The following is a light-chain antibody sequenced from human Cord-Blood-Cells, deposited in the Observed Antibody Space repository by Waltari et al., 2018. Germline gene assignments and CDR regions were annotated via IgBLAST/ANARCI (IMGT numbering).Light chain of an antibody. Sequence: QSALTQPASVSGSPGQSITISCPGTSSDVGSYNLVSWYQQHPGKAPKLMIYEGSKRPSGVAKRVSGSKSGNTASLTISGLQAEDEADYYCCSYAGSSTFVVFGGGTKLTVL. CDR2: EGS. V-gene: IGLV2-23*03. CDR3: CSYAGSSTFVV. J-gene: IGLJ2*01. CDR1: SSDVGSYNL.